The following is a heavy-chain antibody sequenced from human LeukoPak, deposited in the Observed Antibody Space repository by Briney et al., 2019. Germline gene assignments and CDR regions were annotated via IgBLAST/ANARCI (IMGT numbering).Heavy chain of an antibody. J-gene: IGHJ4*02. D-gene: IGHD6-13*01. CDR1: GDSISSGYY. CDR2: IYHSGST. V-gene: IGHV4-38-2*02. Sequence: PSETLSLTCTVSGDSISSGYYWGWIRQPPGKGLEGIGSIYHSGSTYYNPSLKSRVTISVDTSKNHFSLDLSSVTAADTAVYYCARDRSSSWYKDFDYWGQGTLVTVSS. CDR3: ARDRSSSWYKDFDY.